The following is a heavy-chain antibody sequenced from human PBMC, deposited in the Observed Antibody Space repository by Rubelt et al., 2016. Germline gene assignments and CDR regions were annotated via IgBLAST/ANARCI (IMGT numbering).Heavy chain of an antibody. CDR1: GGSISSSSYY. J-gene: IGHJ4*02. CDR2: IYYSGST. D-gene: IGHD3-10*01. CDR3: ARVTMVRGALGSRYFDY. Sequence: QVQLQESGPGLVKPSETLSLTCTVSGGSISSSSYYWGWIRQPPGKGLEWIGSIYYSGSTYYNPSLKSRVTNYVDTSKNQFSLRLSAVTAADTAVYYCARVTMVRGALGSRYFDYWGQGTLVTVSS. V-gene: IGHV4-39*07.